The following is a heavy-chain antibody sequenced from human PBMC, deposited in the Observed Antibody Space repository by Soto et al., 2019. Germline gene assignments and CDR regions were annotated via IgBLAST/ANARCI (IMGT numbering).Heavy chain of an antibody. D-gene: IGHD6-13*01. V-gene: IGHV1-2*04. Sequence: GASVKVSCKASGYTFTGCYIHWVRQAPGQGLEWMGWINPNSGGTNYAQKFQGWVTMTRDTSISTAYMELSRLRSDDTAVYYCARDFATSAAGPTGFDYWGQGTLVTVSS. CDR1: GYTFTGCY. J-gene: IGHJ4*02. CDR3: ARDFATSAAGPTGFDY. CDR2: INPNSGGT.